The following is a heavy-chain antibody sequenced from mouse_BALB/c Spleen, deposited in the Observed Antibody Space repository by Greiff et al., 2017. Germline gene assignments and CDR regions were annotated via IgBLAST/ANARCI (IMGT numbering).Heavy chain of an antibody. J-gene: IGHJ4*01. V-gene: IGHV1S29*02. CDR1: GYTFTDYN. Sequence: EVQLQQSGPELVKPGASVKISCKASGYTFTDYNMHWVKQSHGKSLEWIGYIYPYNGGTGYNQKFKSKATLTVDNSSSTAYMELRSLTSEDSAVYYCARSLSGTSAMDYWGQGTSVTVSS. CDR3: ARSLSGTSAMDY. D-gene: IGHD4-1*01. CDR2: IYPYNGGT.